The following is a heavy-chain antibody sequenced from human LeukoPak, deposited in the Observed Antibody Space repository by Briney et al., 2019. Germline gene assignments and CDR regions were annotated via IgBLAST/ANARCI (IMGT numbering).Heavy chain of an antibody. Sequence: GGSLRLSCAASGFTFSSYWMSWVRKAPGQGLEWVANIKQDGSEKYYVDSVKGRFTISRDNAKNSLYLQMNSLRAEDTAVYYCARDHGRGSYYFYWGQGTLVTVSS. CDR3: ARDHGRGSYYFY. CDR2: IKQDGSEK. CDR1: GFTFSSYW. V-gene: IGHV3-7*01. J-gene: IGHJ4*02. D-gene: IGHD1-26*01.